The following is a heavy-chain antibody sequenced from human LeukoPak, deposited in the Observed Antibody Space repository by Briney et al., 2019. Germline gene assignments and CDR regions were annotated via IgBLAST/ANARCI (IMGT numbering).Heavy chain of an antibody. Sequence: PGGSLRLSCAASGFTFSSYGMHWVRQAPGKGLEWVAVISYDGSNKYYADSVKGRFTISRDNSKNTLYLQMNSLRAEDTAVYYCAKAETGIAAAGMYFDYWGQGTLVTVSS. V-gene: IGHV3-30*18. D-gene: IGHD6-13*01. J-gene: IGHJ4*02. CDR3: AKAETGIAAAGMYFDY. CDR2: ISYDGSNK. CDR1: GFTFSSYG.